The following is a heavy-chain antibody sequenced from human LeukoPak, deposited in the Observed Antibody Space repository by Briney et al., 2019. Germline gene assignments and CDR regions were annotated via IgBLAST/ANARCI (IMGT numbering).Heavy chain of an antibody. CDR1: GYTFTSYD. CDR2: INPNSGGT. J-gene: IGHJ4*02. Sequence: ASVKVSCKASGYTFTSYDINWVRQAPGQGLEWMGWINPNSGGTNYAQNLQGRVTMTTDTSTSTAYMELRSLRSDDTAVYYCARDFTGGNYFNDYWGQGTLVTVSS. CDR3: ARDFTGGNYFNDY. V-gene: IGHV1-18*01. D-gene: IGHD1-26*01.